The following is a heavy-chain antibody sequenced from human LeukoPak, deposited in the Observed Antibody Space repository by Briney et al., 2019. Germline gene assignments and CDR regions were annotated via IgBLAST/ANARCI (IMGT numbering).Heavy chain of an antibody. D-gene: IGHD2-21*02. CDR2: IRSDGNRI. V-gene: IGHV3-74*01. J-gene: IGHJ4*02. Sequence: GGSLRLSCAASGFTFSSYWMHWVRQAPGKGLVWVSRIRSDGNRIDYADSVKGRFTISRDNAKNTLYLQMNSLRVEDTAVYYCARDESRGNLVTAPDYWGQGTLVTVSS. CDR3: ARDESRGNLVTAPDY. CDR1: GFTFSSYW.